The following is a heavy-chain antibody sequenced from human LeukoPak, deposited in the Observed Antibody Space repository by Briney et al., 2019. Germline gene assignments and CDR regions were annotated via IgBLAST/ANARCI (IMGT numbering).Heavy chain of an antibody. D-gene: IGHD3-10*01. V-gene: IGHV4-4*02. CDR3: ARVEGVTTGYFDY. Sequence: SETLSLTCAVSGGSISSSNWWSWVRQPPGKGLEWIGEIYHSGSTNYNPSLKSRVTISVDKSKNQFSLKLSSVTAADTAVYYCARVEGVTTGYFDYWGQGTLVTVSS. J-gene: IGHJ4*02. CDR2: IYHSGST. CDR1: GGSISSSNW.